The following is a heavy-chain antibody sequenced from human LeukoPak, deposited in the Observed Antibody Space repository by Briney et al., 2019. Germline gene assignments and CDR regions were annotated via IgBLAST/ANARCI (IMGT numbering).Heavy chain of an antibody. CDR1: GFTFSDYE. CDR3: AREVVANGDLDYLDV. J-gene: IGHJ4*02. Sequence: GGSLRLSCAASGFTFSDYEMHWVRQAPGKGLEWVSFISFSGNSKYYADSVKGRFTISRDNAMNSLYLQMNSLRAEDTAVYYCAREVVANGDLDYLDVWRQGSLV. V-gene: IGHV3-48*03. D-gene: IGHD4-17*01. CDR2: ISFSGNSK.